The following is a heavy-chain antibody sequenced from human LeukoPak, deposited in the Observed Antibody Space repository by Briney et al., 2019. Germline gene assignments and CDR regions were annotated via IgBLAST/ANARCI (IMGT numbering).Heavy chain of an antibody. CDR1: GYTFTSYG. CDR2: ISAYNGNT. V-gene: IGHV1-18*01. CDR3: ARDLGSGSYYLHDY. D-gene: IGHD3-10*01. Sequence: ASVKVSCKASGYTFTSYGISWVRQAPGQGLEWMGWISAYNGNTNYAQKLQGSVTMTTDTSTSTAYMELRSLRSDDTAVYYCARDLGSGSYYLHDYWGQGTLVTVSS. J-gene: IGHJ4*02.